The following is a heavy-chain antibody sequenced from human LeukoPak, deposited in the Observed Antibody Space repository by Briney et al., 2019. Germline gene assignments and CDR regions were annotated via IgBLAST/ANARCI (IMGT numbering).Heavy chain of an antibody. Sequence: GGSLRLSCAASGFTFDDYAMHWVRQAPGKGLEWVSGISWNSGSIGYADSVKGRFIISSDNAKNSLYLQMNSLRAEDTALYYCAKDSSDYYDSSGSLDYWGQGTLVTVSS. CDR2: ISWNSGSI. D-gene: IGHD3-22*01. CDR1: GFTFDDYA. V-gene: IGHV3-9*01. J-gene: IGHJ4*02. CDR3: AKDSSDYYDSSGSLDY.